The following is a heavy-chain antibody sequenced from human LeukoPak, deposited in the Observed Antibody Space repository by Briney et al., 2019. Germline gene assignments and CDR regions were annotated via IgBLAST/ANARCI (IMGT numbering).Heavy chain of an antibody. V-gene: IGHV3-30*02. CDR2: IRYDGSNK. J-gene: IGHJ4*02. Sequence: TGGSLRLSCAASGFTFSSYGMHWVRQAPGKGLEWVAFIRYDGSNKYYADSVKGRFTISRDNSKNTLYLQMNSLRAEDTAVYYCAKDHYDFIFGGMGIAARGDEYYFDYWGQGTLVTVSS. CDR1: GFTFSSYG. CDR3: AKDHYDFIFGGMGIAARGDEYYFDY. D-gene: IGHD3-3*01.